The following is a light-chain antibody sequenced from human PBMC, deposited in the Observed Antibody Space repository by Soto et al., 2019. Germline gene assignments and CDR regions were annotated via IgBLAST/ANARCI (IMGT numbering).Light chain of an antibody. CDR2: AAS. CDR3: QHYGSSPYT. J-gene: IGKJ2*01. Sequence: EIVLTQSPGTLSLSPGERATLSCRASQSFSNTYLGWYQQKPGQAPRLLIYAASSRATGIPDRFSGSGSGTDFTLDISRLEPEDFAVYYCQHYGSSPYTFGQGIKLEIK. V-gene: IGKV3-20*01. CDR1: QSFSNTY.